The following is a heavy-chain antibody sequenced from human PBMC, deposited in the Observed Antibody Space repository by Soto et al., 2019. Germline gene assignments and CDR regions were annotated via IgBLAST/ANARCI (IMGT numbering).Heavy chain of an antibody. V-gene: IGHV3-30-3*02. D-gene: IGHD5-18*01. J-gene: IGHJ4*02. CDR3: AKIPPGYSYGYFYFDY. CDR2: ISYDGSNK. CDR1: GFTFSSYA. Sequence: PGGSLRLSCAASGFTFSSYAMHWVRQAPGKGLEWVAVISYDGSNKYYADSVKGRFTISRDNSKNTLYLQMNSLRAEDTAVYYCAKIPPGYSYGYFYFDYWGQGTLVTVSS.